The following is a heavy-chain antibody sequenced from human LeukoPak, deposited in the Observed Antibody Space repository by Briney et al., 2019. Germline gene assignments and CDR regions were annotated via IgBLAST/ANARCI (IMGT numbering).Heavy chain of an antibody. Sequence: ASGKVSCKASGYTFTGYYMHWVRQAPGQGLEWMGWINPNSGGTNYAQKFQGRVTMTRDTSISTAYMELSRLRSDDTAVYYCARAGGDGIMITFGGVIISGAFDIWGQGTMVTVSS. CDR3: ARAGGDGIMITFGGVIISGAFDI. J-gene: IGHJ3*02. CDR1: GYTFTGYY. V-gene: IGHV1-2*02. D-gene: IGHD3-16*02. CDR2: INPNSGGT.